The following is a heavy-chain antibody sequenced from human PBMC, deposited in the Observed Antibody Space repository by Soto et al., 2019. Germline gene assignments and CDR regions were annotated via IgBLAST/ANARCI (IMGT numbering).Heavy chain of an antibody. Sequence: VQLVESGGGLVQPGGSLGLSCAASGFTFTNYGMMWVRQASGKGLEWVASIKQDGSEKFYVDSVKGRFTISRDDPKTSFYLQLRSLRAEDSALYYCATASGDFWGQGTLVSVSS. D-gene: IGHD1-26*01. J-gene: IGHJ4*02. CDR2: IKQDGSEK. CDR1: GFTFTNYG. V-gene: IGHV3-7*01. CDR3: ATASGDF.